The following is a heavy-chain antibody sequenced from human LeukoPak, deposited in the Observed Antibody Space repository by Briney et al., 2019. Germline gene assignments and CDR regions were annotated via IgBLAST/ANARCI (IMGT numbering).Heavy chain of an antibody. J-gene: IGHJ4*02. CDR2: IWYDGSNK. V-gene: IGHV3-33*06. CDR3: AKCYDFWSGYLWY. Sequence: GGSLRLSCAASGFTFSSYSMNWVRQAPGKGLEWVAVIWYDGSNKYYADSVKGRFTISRDNSKNTLYLQMNSLRAEDTAVYYCAKCYDFWSGYLWYWGQGTLVTVSS. D-gene: IGHD3-3*01. CDR1: GFTFSSYS.